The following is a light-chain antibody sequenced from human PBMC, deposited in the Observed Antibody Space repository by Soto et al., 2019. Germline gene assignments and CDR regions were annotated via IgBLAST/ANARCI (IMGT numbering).Light chain of an antibody. CDR1: SSNIGDNN. Sequence: QSVLTQPPSASGTPGQRVTISCSGSSSNIGDNNVNWYQKLPGTAPKLLIFANDQRPSGVPDRFSGSKSGTSASLAISGLRSEDEAEYYCATWDDRPNVFYVFGTGTKLTVL. J-gene: IGLJ1*01. CDR2: AND. V-gene: IGLV1-44*01. CDR3: ATWDDRPNVFYV.